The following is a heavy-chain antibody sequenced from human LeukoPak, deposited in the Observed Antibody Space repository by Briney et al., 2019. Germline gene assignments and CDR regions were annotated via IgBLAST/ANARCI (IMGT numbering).Heavy chain of an antibody. CDR1: GGSISSSSYY. CDR3: ARDGAATIPNAFDI. Sequence: SETLSLTCTVSGGSISSSSYYWSWIRQPAGKGLEWSGRIYTGGSTNYNPSLKSRVTMSVDTSKNQFSLKLSSVTAADTAVYYCARDGAATIPNAFDIWGQGTMVTVSS. D-gene: IGHD6-13*01. CDR2: IYTGGST. J-gene: IGHJ3*02. V-gene: IGHV4-61*02.